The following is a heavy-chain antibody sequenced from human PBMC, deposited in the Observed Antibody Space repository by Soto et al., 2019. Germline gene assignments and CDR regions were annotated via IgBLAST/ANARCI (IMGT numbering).Heavy chain of an antibody. CDR1: GGSISSYY. CDR3: ARVGTSAGTFGFFDY. CDR2: IYYSGST. V-gene: IGHV4-59*12. D-gene: IGHD6-13*01. J-gene: IGHJ4*02. Sequence: SETLSLTCTVSGGSISSYYWSWIRQPPGKGLEWIGYIYYSGSTNYNPSLKSRVTISVDTSKNQFSLSLSSVTAADTAVYYCARVGTSAGTFGFFDYWGQGTPVTVSS.